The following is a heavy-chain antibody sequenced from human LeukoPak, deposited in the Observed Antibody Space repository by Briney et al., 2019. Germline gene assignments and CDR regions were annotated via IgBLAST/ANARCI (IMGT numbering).Heavy chain of an antibody. CDR2: INPNSGDT. J-gene: IGHJ4*02. Sequence: GASVKVSCKASGYTFTGHYMHWVRQAPGQGLEWMGWINPNSGDTNYAQKFQGRVTMTRDTSISTAYMELSRLRSDDTAVYYCARDGVGVPNYFDYWGQGTLVTVSS. V-gene: IGHV1-2*02. CDR1: GYTFTGHY. CDR3: ARDGVGVPNYFDY. D-gene: IGHD3-16*01.